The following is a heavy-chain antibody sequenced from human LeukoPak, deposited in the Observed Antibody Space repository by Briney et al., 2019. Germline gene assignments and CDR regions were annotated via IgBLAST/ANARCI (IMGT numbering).Heavy chain of an antibody. Sequence: VASVKVSCKASGYTFTSYGISWVRQAPGQGLEWMGWISAYNGNTNYAQKLQGRVTMTTDTSTSTAYMELRSLRSDDTAVYYCARELYSYGSLGIDYWGQGTLVTVSS. CDR3: ARELYSYGSLGIDY. CDR2: ISAYNGNT. V-gene: IGHV1-18*01. D-gene: IGHD5-18*01. J-gene: IGHJ4*02. CDR1: GYTFTSYG.